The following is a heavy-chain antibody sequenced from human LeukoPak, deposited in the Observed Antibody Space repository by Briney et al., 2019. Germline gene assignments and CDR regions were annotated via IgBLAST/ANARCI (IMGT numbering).Heavy chain of an antibody. CDR1: GFTFSSYS. J-gene: IGHJ6*02. Sequence: GGSLRLSCAASGFTFSSYSMNWVRQAPGKGLEWVSSISSSSSYIYYADSVKGRFTISRDNSKNTLYLQMNSLRAEDTAVYYCAREAYYLYYGMDVWGQGTTVTVSS. D-gene: IGHD3-10*01. CDR3: AREAYYLYYGMDV. V-gene: IGHV3-21*01. CDR2: ISSSSSYI.